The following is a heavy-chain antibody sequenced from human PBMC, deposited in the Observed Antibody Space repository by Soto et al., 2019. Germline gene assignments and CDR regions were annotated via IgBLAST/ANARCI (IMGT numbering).Heavy chain of an antibody. CDR1: GGSITSGGYY. Sequence: QVQLQESGPGLVKPSQTLSLTCPVSGGSITSGGYYWSWIRQHPGKGLEWIGYIYYSGFTYYNPYLKIRVTISVDTSKNQCSMKMSSVTAADEAVYYCARSVFPWVQGIMVTVSS. J-gene: IGHJ5*02. CDR2: IYYSGFT. CDR3: ARSVFP. V-gene: IGHV4-31*03.